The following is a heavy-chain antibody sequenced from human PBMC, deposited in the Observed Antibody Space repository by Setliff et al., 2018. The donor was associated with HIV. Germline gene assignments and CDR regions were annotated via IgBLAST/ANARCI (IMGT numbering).Heavy chain of an antibody. CDR1: GFTFSSYG. Sequence: GGSLRLSCAASGFTFSSYGMHWVRQAPGKGLEWVALISYDGSIKNYVASVKGRFTISRDNSKNTVYLQINSLTPEDTAVFYCARIGTGHTTGFYYYYMDVWGKGTTVTVSS. J-gene: IGHJ6*03. CDR3: ARIGTGHTTGFYYYYMDV. D-gene: IGHD1-1*01. V-gene: IGHV3-30*03. CDR2: ISYDGSIK.